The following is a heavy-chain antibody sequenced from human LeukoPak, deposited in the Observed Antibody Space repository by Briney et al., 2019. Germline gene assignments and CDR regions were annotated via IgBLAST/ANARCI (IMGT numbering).Heavy chain of an antibody. CDR3: AKDLALAGTGGGFDA. CDR2: ISGDGDKA. Sequence: GGSLRLSCAASGFTFTTYAINWVRQAPGKGLEWVSGISGDGDKAYYADSVNGRFTISRDNSRNTVSLHMSSLRAEDTALYYCAKDLALAGTGGGFDAWGQGTRVAVFS. J-gene: IGHJ3*01. CDR1: GFTFTTYA. D-gene: IGHD6-19*01. V-gene: IGHV3-23*01.